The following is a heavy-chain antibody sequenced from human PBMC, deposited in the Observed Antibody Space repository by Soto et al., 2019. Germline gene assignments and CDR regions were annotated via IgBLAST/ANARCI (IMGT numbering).Heavy chain of an antibody. CDR2: ISAYNGNT. V-gene: IGHV1-18*01. D-gene: IGHD6-19*01. J-gene: IGHJ4*02. CDR1: GYTFTSYG. CDR3: ARRIAVAGYFDY. Sequence: ASVKVSCKASGYTFTSYGISWVRQTPGQGLEWMGWISAYNGNTNYAQKLQGRVTMTIVTSTSTAFMELRSLRSDVTAVYYCARRIAVAGYFDYWGQGTLVTVSS.